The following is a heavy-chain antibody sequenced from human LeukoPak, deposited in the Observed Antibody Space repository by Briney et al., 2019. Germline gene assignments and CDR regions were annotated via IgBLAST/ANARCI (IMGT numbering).Heavy chain of an antibody. V-gene: IGHV4-39*01. CDR3: ARHLQMRSGFWSGHRGAFNY. D-gene: IGHD3-3*01. CDR2: IYYSGST. J-gene: IGHJ4*02. CDR1: GGSISSSSYY. Sequence: PSETLSFTCTVSGGSISSSSYYWGWIRQPPGKGLEWIGSIYYSGSTYYNPSLKSRVTISVDTSKNQFSLKLSSVTAADTAVYYCARHLQMRSGFWSGHRGAFNYWGQGTLVTASS.